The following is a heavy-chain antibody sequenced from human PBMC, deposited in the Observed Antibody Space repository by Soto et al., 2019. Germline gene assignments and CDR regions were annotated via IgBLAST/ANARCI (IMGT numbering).Heavy chain of an antibody. J-gene: IGHJ4*02. CDR2: IYHGGTT. CDR1: GASIRSNDW. V-gene: IGHV4-4*02. D-gene: IGHD3-16*01. CDR3: ARDFKAPNDAWAFDN. Sequence: PSETLSLTCAVSGASIRSNDWWNWVRQPPGKGLEWIGEIYHGGTTIYNPALNGRVTISIDESKNHFSLKLTSVTAADTAVYYCARDFKAPNDAWAFDNWGQGTLVTVSS.